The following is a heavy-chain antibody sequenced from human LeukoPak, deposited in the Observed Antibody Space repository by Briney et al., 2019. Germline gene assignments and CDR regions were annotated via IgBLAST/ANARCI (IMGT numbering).Heavy chain of an antibody. D-gene: IGHD4-17*01. CDR2: IWYDGSNK. CDR3: ASALRYRSDY. V-gene: IGHV3-33*01. Sequence: PGRSLRLSCAASGFTFSSYGMHWVRQAPGKGLEWVAVIWYDGSNKYHADSVKGRFTISRDNSKNTLYLQMNSLRAEDTAVYYCASALRYRSDYWGQGTLVTVSS. CDR1: GFTFSSYG. J-gene: IGHJ4*02.